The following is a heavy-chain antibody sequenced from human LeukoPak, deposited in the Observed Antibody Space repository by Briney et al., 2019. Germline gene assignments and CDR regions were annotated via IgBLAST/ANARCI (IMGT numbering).Heavy chain of an antibody. CDR3: ARAIFDSSGYYSRVHWYFDL. Sequence: GGSLRLSCAASGFTFDDYAMHWVRQAPGKGLEWVSGISWNSGSIGYADSVKGRFTISRDNAKNSLYLQMNSLRAEDTAVYYCARAIFDSSGYYSRVHWYFDLWGRGTLVTVSS. J-gene: IGHJ2*01. CDR2: ISWNSGSI. CDR1: GFTFDDYA. V-gene: IGHV3-9*01. D-gene: IGHD3-22*01.